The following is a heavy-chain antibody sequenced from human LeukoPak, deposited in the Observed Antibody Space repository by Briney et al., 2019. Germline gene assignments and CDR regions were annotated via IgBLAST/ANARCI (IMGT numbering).Heavy chain of an antibody. V-gene: IGHV4-34*01. Sequence: PSETLSLTCAVYGGSFSGYYWSWIRQPPGKGLEWIGEINHSGSTNYNPSLKSRVTISVDTSKNQFSLKLSSVTAADTAVYYCARHSCTNGVCYTMSPRYFDYWGQGTLVTVSS. CDR3: ARHSCTNGVCYTMSPRYFDY. J-gene: IGHJ4*02. D-gene: IGHD2-8*01. CDR2: INHSGST. CDR1: GGSFSGYY.